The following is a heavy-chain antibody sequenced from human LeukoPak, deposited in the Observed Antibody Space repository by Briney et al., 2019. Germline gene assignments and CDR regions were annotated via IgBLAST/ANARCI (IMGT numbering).Heavy chain of an antibody. CDR2: IYHSGST. V-gene: IGHV4-4*02. Sequence: SGTLSLTCAVSGGSISSSNWWSWVRQPPGKGLEWIGEIYHSGSTNYNPSLKRRVTISVDKSKNQFSLRLRSVTAADTAVYYCARQRLTSTIDYWGQGTLVTVSS. J-gene: IGHJ4*02. CDR3: ARQRLTSTIDY. CDR1: GGSISSSNW. D-gene: IGHD5-24*01.